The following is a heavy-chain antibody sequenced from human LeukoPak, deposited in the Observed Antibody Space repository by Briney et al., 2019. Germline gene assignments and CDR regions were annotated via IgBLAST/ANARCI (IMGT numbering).Heavy chain of an antibody. CDR1: GGSVSSGSYY. D-gene: IGHD3-3*01. Sequence: SETLSLTCTVSGGSVSSGSYYWSWIRQPPGKELEYIGYIYASGTTNYNPSLKSRVTILLDMSKNQFSLRLSSVTAADTAVYYCARPTVFGVVGDWGQGTLVTVS. J-gene: IGHJ4*02. CDR2: IYASGTT. V-gene: IGHV4-61*01. CDR3: ARPTVFGVVGD.